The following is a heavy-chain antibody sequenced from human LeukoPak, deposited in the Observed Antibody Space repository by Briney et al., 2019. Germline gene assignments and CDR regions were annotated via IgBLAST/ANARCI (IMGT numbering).Heavy chain of an antibody. V-gene: IGHV4-34*01. J-gene: IGHJ4*02. CDR2: INHSGST. CDR3: ARIMQAGPGPYYFDY. Sequence: SETLSLTCAVYGGSFSGYYWSWIRQPPGKGLEWIGEINHSGSTNYNPSLKSRVTISVDTSKNQFSLKLSSVTAADTAVYYCARIMQAGPGPYYFDYWGQGTLVTVSS. CDR1: GGSFSGYY. D-gene: IGHD3-16*01.